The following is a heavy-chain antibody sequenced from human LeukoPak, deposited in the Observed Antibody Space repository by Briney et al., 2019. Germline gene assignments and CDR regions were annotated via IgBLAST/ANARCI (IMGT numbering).Heavy chain of an antibody. V-gene: IGHV1-8*01. J-gene: IGHJ4*02. CDR2: MNPKSGNT. Sequence: GASVKVSCKASGYTFTSYDINWVRQATRQGREWVGWMNPKSGNTGYAQKFQAKVKRTRDTSISTAYMEVSSLTFEVTAIYYCARVNGLTDYGGQGTLVTASS. D-gene: IGHD2-8*01. CDR1: GYTFTSYD. CDR3: ARVNGLTDY.